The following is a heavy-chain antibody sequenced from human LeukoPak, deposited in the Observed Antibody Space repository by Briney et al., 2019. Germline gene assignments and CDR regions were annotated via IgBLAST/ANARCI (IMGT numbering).Heavy chain of an antibody. CDR3: ARRRGYFDY. J-gene: IGHJ4*02. V-gene: IGHV4-39*01. CDR2: IYYSGST. CDR1: GGSISSSSYY. Sequence: SETLSLTCTVSGGSISSSSYYWGWIRQPPGKGLEWIGSIYYSGSTHYNPSLKSRVTISVDTSKNQFSLKLSSVTAADTAVYYCARRRGYFDYWGQGTLVTVSS.